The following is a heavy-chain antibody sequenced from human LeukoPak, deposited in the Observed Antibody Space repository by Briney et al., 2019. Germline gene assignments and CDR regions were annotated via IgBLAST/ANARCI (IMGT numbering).Heavy chain of an antibody. CDR2: IDPNSGGT. V-gene: IGHV1-2*02. D-gene: IGHD3-10*01. J-gene: IGHJ5*02. CDR1: GYTFSGYH. CDR3: ASYASGYNWLKA. Sequence: ASVKVSCKASGYTFSGYHMHWVRQAPGQGLEWMGWIDPNSGGTKSAQNFQGRVTVTRDTSITTAYMELSSLKSDDTAVYYCASYASGYNWLKAWGQGTLVTVSS.